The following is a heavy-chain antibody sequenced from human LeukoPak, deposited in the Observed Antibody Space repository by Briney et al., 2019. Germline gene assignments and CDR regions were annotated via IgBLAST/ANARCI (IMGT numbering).Heavy chain of an antibody. Sequence: PSETLSLTCTVSGGSISSYYWSWIRQPPGKGLEWIGYIYDSGSTNYNPSLKSRVTISVDTSKNQFSLKLSSVTAADTAVYYCARVSGSYYPGWFDPWGQGTLVTVSS. CDR3: ARVSGSYYPGWFDP. CDR2: IYDSGST. D-gene: IGHD1-26*01. V-gene: IGHV4-59*01. J-gene: IGHJ5*02. CDR1: GGSISSYY.